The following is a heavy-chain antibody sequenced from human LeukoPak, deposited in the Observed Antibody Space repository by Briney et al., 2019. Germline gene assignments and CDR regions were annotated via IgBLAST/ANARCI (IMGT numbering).Heavy chain of an antibody. D-gene: IGHD3-22*01. J-gene: IGHJ4*02. CDR3: ARYFDASGLTPGGLDY. CDR1: GFTVSSNY. CDR2: LYSSGNT. Sequence: GGSLRLSCAASGFTVSSNYMTWVRQAPGKGLEWVSVLYSSGNTLYADSVKGRFTISRDNSKNTLYLQMNSLRAEDTAVYYCARYFDASGLTPGGLDYWGQGTLVTVSS. V-gene: IGHV3-53*01.